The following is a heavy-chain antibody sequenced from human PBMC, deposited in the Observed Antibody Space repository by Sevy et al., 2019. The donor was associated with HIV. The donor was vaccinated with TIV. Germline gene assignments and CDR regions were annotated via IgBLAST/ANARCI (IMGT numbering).Heavy chain of an antibody. CDR3: TRDMYGIDY. Sequence: GGSLRLSCAASGFTFTNYWMHWVRQAPGKGLVWVSRVDNDGCGTNYADSVKGRFTISRDNAKNTVYLQMNSLRAEDTAVYYCTRDMYGIDYWGQGTLVNVSS. D-gene: IGHD2-8*01. CDR2: VDNDGCGT. V-gene: IGHV3-74*01. CDR1: GFTFTNYW. J-gene: IGHJ4*02.